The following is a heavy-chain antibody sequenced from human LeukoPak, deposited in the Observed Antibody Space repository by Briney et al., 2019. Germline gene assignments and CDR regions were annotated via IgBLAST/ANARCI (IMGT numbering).Heavy chain of an antibody. V-gene: IGHV3-30*02. J-gene: IGHJ4*02. CDR1: GFTFSSYG. CDR3: AKGITRGYSSSPFDY. CDR2: IRYDGSNK. D-gene: IGHD6-6*01. Sequence: GGSLRLSCAASGFTFSSYGMHWVRQAPGKGLEWVAFIRYDGSNKYYADSVKGRFTISRDNSKNTLYLQMNSLRAEDTAVYYCAKGITRGYSSSPFDYWGQGTLVTVSS.